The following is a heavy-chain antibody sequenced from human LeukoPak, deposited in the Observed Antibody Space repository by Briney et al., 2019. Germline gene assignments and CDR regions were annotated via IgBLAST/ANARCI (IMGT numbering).Heavy chain of an antibody. Sequence: GGSLRLSCAASGFTFSSYWMPWVRQAPGKGLVWVSRINSDGSSTSYADSVKGRFTISRDNAKNSLYLQMNNLRVEDTAVYYCAPTYYYESSGHQGGQGTLVTVSA. D-gene: IGHD3-22*01. CDR3: APTYYYESSGHQ. J-gene: IGHJ4*02. CDR2: INSDGSST. V-gene: IGHV3-74*01. CDR1: GFTFSSYW.